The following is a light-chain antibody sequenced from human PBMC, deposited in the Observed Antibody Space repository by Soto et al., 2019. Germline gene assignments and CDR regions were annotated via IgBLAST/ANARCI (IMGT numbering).Light chain of an antibody. V-gene: IGLV2-23*03. CDR2: EGS. CDR1: SSDVGSYNL. J-gene: IGLJ2*01. CDR3: CSYAGSSTFVHVV. Sequence: QSVLTQPASVSGSPGQSITISCTGTSSDVGSYNLVSWYQQHPGKAPKLMIYEGSKRPSGVSNRFSGSKSGNTASLTISGLQAEDEADYYCCSYAGSSTFVHVVFGGGTKLTVL.